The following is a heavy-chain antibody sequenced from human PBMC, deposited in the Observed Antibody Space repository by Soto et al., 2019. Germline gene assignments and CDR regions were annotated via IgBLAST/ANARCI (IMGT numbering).Heavy chain of an antibody. D-gene: IGHD2-2*01. CDR3: ARDERRCGSSNCYPFDY. CDR1: GFVFSNYA. CDR2: ISGGSDSI. V-gene: IGHV3-21*01. J-gene: IGHJ4*02. Sequence: GGSLRFSCAASGFVFSNYAMQWVRQAPGKGLEWVSAISGGSDSIYYADSVKGRFTISRDNAKNSLYLEMNSLRAEDTAVYYCARDERRCGSSNCYPFDYGGQGTQVTVSS.